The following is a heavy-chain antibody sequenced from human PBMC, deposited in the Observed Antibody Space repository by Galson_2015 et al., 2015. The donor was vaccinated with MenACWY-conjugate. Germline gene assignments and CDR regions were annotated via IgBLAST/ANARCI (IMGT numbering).Heavy chain of an antibody. CDR2: LSPGDSNT. V-gene: IGHV5-51*01. Sequence: QSGAEVKQPGESLTLSCTGSGYYFTSYWIAWVRQIPGQGLEWMGLLSPGDSNTRYSPSFQGQVTISADKSISTAYLQWSSLKASDTAMYYCARHPPGGRGMDVWGQGTTVTVSS. J-gene: IGHJ6*02. CDR1: GYYFTSYW. CDR3: ARHPPGGRGMDV. D-gene: IGHD1-26*01.